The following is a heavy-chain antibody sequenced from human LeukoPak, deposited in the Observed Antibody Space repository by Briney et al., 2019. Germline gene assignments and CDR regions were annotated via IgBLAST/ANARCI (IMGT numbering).Heavy chain of an antibody. CDR2: IYSGGST. J-gene: IGHJ4*02. D-gene: IGHD3-22*01. CDR3: ARDLYYDNSGYYYHDY. Sequence: GGSLRLSCAASGFTVSSNYMNWVRQAPGKGLEWVSGIYSGGSTFYADSVKGRFTVSRDNSKNTLYLQMNSLRAEDTAVYYCARDLYYDNSGYYYHDYWGQGTLVTVSS. V-gene: IGHV3-53*01. CDR1: GFTVSSNY.